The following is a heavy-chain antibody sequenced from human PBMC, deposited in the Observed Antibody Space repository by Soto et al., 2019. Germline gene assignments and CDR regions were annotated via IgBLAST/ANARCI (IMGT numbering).Heavy chain of an antibody. CDR1: GDSVSSNSAT. D-gene: IGHD6-19*01. CDR2: TYYRSKWYN. J-gene: IGHJ5*02. Sequence: SQTRSITCAISGDSVSSNSATWNWIRQSPSSGLEWLGRTYYRSKWYNDYAVSVKRRITTDQDTTKNQSPLKLNSVNPEDTAVYYGARVVEKFGSVWYSDPWGQGTLVNVSS. V-gene: IGHV6-1*01. CDR3: ARVVEKFGSVWYSDP.